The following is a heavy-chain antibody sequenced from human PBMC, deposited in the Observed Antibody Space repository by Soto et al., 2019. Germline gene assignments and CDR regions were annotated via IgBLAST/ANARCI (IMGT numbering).Heavy chain of an antibody. J-gene: IGHJ2*01. CDR1: GFTFGDYG. CDR3: TRERWDYGDTKWYFAL. CDR2: IRSKSYGKTT. Sequence: GGSLRLSCSTSGFTFGDYGMTWFRQAPGKGLEWVGLIRSKSYGKTTEYAASATDRFTISRDDSKRIAYLQMNSLKADDTAVYYCTRERWDYGDTKWYFALWGRGTLVTVSS. V-gene: IGHV3-49*03. D-gene: IGHD4-17*01.